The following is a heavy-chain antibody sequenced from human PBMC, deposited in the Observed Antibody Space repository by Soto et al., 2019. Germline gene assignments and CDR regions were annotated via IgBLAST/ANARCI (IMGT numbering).Heavy chain of an antibody. CDR1: GYTFTNYG. CDR3: ARRPHLADNVELDY. CDR2: ISAYSGHT. J-gene: IGHJ4*02. D-gene: IGHD6-19*01. V-gene: IGHV1-18*01. Sequence: QVQLVQSGAAVKKPRASLTVSCKASGYTFTNYGINWVRQAPGQGLERMGWISAYSGHTNYAQKLQDRVTMTTDTSTSTAYMELSSLRSDDTAVYYCARRPHLADNVELDYWGQGTLVTVSS.